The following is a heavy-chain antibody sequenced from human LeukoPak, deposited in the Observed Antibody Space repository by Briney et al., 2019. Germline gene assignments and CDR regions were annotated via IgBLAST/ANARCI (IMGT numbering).Heavy chain of an antibody. J-gene: IGHJ4*02. CDR1: GGSFSGYY. Sequence: SETLSLTCAVYGGSFSGYYWSWIRQPPGKGLEWIGEINHSGSTNYNPSLKSRVTISVDTSKNQFSLKLSSVTAADTAVYYCARGRSIVAALPFDYWGQGTLVTVSS. D-gene: IGHD2-15*01. CDR2: INHSGST. V-gene: IGHV4-34*01. CDR3: ARGRSIVAALPFDY.